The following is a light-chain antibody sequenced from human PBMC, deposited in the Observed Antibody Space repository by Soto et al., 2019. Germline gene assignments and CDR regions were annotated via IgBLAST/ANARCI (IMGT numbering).Light chain of an antibody. CDR2: DAS. Sequence: VLTQSAGPLSLSPGERATLSCTASQTVRNNYLAWYQQKPGQAPRLLIYDASSRATGIPDRFSGGGSGTDVTLTISRLEPEEFAGYYCRQFSSYPLTFGGGTKV. V-gene: IGKV3-20*01. J-gene: IGKJ4*01. CDR3: RQFSSYPLT. CDR1: QTVRNNY.